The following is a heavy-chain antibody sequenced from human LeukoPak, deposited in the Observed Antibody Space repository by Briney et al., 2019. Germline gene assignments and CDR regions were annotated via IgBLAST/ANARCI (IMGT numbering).Heavy chain of an antibody. CDR3: AREILWFGELSYDY. CDR2: ISSSSSYI. D-gene: IGHD3-10*01. CDR1: GFTFSSYS. J-gene: IGHJ4*02. Sequence: GGSLRLSCAASGFTFSSYSMNWVRQAPGKGLKWVSSISSSSSYIYYADSVKGRFTISRDNAKNSLYLQMNSLRAEDTAVYYCAREILWFGELSYDYWGQGTLVTVSS. V-gene: IGHV3-21*01.